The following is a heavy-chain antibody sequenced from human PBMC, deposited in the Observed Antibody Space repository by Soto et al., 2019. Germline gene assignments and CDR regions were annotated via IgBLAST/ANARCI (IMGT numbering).Heavy chain of an antibody. D-gene: IGHD3-22*01. V-gene: IGHV1-18*04. Sequence: ASVKVSCKASGYTFTSYGISWVRQAPGQGLEWMGWISAYNGNTNYAQKLQGRVTMTTDTSTSTAYMELRSLRSDDAAVYCGAGLEDSSGYGDFGYWGQGTLVTVSS. CDR2: ISAYNGNT. CDR1: GYTFTSYG. CDR3: AGLEDSSGYGDFGY. J-gene: IGHJ4*02.